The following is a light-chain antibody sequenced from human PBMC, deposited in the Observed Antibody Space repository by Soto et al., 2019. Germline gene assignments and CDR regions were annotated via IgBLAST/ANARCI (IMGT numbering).Light chain of an antibody. CDR2: DAS. J-gene: IGKJ5*01. Sequence: DIQMTQSPSSLSASVGYRVTITCRASQSISSYLNWYQQKRGRAPKLLIYDASTLESGVPSRFSGSGSETEFTLTISRLQPDDFATYFCHSRAFGQGTRLEIK. CDR1: QSISSY. V-gene: IGKV1-39*01. CDR3: HSRA.